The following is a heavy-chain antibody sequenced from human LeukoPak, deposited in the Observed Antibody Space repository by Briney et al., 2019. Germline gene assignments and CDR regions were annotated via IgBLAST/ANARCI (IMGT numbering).Heavy chain of an antibody. D-gene: IGHD6-19*01. CDR3: ARDLSGWTYYFDY. V-gene: IGHV3-33*08. CDR2: IWYDGSNK. J-gene: IGHJ4*02. Sequence: PGRSLRPSCAASGFTFSSYGMHWARQAPGKGLEWVAVIWYDGSNKYYADSVKGRFTISRDNSKNTLYLQMNSLRAEDTAVYYCARDLSGWTYYFDYWGQGTLVTVSS. CDR1: GFTFSSYG.